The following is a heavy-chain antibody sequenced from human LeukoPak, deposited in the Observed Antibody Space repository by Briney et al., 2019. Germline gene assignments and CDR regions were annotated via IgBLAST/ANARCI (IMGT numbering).Heavy chain of an antibody. J-gene: IGHJ4*02. Sequence: PSETLSLTCAVYGGSFSGYYWSWIRQPPGKGLEWIGEINHSGSTNYNPSLKSRVTISVDTSKNQFSLKLSSVTAADTAVYYCARGPSIAARHFPPDYWGQGTLVTVSS. CDR3: ARGPSIAARHFPPDY. V-gene: IGHV4-34*01. CDR2: INHSGST. D-gene: IGHD6-6*01. CDR1: GGSFSGYY.